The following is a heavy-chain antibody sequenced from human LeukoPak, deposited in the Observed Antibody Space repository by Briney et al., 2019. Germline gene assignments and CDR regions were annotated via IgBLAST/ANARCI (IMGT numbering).Heavy chain of an antibody. J-gene: IGHJ5*02. CDR1: GGSISSGGYY. CDR2: IYYSGST. CDR3: ARGPPGTPSFDP. Sequence: SETLSLTCTVSGGSISSGGYYWSWIRQHSGKGLEWIGYIYYSGSTYYNPSLKSRVTISVDTSKNQFSLKLSSVTAADTAVYYCARGPPGTPSFDPWGQGTLVTVSS. V-gene: IGHV4-31*03. D-gene: IGHD1-1*01.